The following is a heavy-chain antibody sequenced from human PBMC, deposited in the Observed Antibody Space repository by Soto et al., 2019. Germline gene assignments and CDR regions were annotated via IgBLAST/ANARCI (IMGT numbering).Heavy chain of an antibody. CDR3: ARSSRPTNLSYYYYYYGMDV. CDR1: GGTFSSYA. J-gene: IGHJ6*02. CDR2: IIPIFGTA. V-gene: IGHV1-69*13. D-gene: IGHD6-6*01. Sequence: ASVKVSCKASGGTFSSYAISWVRQAPGQGLEWMGGIIPIFGTANYAQKFQGRVTITADESTSTAYMELSSLRSEDTAVYYCARSSRPTNLSYYYYYYGMDVWGQGTTVTVSS.